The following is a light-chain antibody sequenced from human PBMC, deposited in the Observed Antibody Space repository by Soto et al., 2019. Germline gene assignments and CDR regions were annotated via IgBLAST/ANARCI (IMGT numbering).Light chain of an antibody. Sequence: DIQMTQSPSSLSASVGDRVTITCRASQSIRNFLNWYQQKPGKAPKLLIYAASSLQSGVPSRFSGGGSGTDFTLTISSLQPEDFATYYCQQSYDTPRLTFGQGTRLEIK. CDR1: QSIRNF. J-gene: IGKJ5*01. V-gene: IGKV1-39*01. CDR3: QQSYDTPRLT. CDR2: AAS.